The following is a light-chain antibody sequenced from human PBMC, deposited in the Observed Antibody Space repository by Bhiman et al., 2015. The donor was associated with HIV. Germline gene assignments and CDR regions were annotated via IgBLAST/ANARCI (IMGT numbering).Light chain of an antibody. Sequence: SYELTQPPSVSVAPGQTANITCGGSDIGTKSVQWYQQRPGQAPVLVIYYDIDRPSGVPDRFSGSKSGTSASLAITGLQAEDEADYCQSYDSSLSGGVFGGGTKLTVL. CDR3: QSYDSSLSGGV. V-gene: IGLV3-21*01. CDR2: YDI. CDR1: DIGTKS. J-gene: IGLJ3*02.